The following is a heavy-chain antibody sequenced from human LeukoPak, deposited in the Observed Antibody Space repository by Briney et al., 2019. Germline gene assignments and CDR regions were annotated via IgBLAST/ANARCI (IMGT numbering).Heavy chain of an antibody. D-gene: IGHD5-18*01. CDR2: IYYSGST. CDR3: ARARGYSYGYVVGSLDY. J-gene: IGHJ4*02. Sequence: SQTLSLTCTVSGGAISSGGYYCSWIRQHPGKGLEWIGYIYYSGSTYYNPSLKSRVTISVDTSKNQFSLKLSSVTAADTAVYYCARARGYSYGYVVGSLDYWGQGTLVTVSS. V-gene: IGHV4-31*03. CDR1: GGAISSGGYY.